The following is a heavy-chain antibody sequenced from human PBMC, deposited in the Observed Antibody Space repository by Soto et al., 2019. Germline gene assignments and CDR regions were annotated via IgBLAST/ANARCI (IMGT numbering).Heavy chain of an antibody. Sequence: VQLLESGGDLVQPGGSLRLSCVASGFILNNYAMSWVRQAPGKGLEWVSTIGGTDGDSDGVPWYEDSVKGRFTISRDSSASILFLHMDNLRAEDSALYCCVKRGRIWGAFDFWGQGTTVVVSS. V-gene: IGHV3-23*01. J-gene: IGHJ3*01. CDR3: VKRGRIWGAFDF. CDR1: GFILNNYA. D-gene: IGHD3-16*01. CDR2: IGGTDGDSDGVP.